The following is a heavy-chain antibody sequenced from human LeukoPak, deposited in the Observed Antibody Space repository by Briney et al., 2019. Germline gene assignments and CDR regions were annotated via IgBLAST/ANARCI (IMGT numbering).Heavy chain of an antibody. V-gene: IGHV3-30*18. CDR3: AKVKEDRYYNSRGFYLDY. CDR1: GFTFSSYG. D-gene: IGHD3-22*01. J-gene: IGHJ4*02. CDR2: ISYDGSDK. Sequence: GGSLRLSCAASGFTFSSYGMHWVRQAPGKGLEWVAAISYDGSDKYYTDSVKGRFTISRVNSENTLYLQMNSLRAEDTAIYYCAKVKEDRYYNSRGFYLDYWGQGTLVTVSS.